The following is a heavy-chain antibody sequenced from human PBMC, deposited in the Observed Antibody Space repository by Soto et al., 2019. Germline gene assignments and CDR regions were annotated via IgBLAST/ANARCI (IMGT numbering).Heavy chain of an antibody. Sequence: EVPLLESGGGLVQPGGSLRLSCAASGFTFSSYAMTWVRQAPGKGLEWVSAISAIDFSTYYADSVNGRFTISRDNSKNTVYLQMISLRAEDTAVYYCARRDGLDYWGQGTLVTVSS. J-gene: IGHJ4*02. V-gene: IGHV3-23*01. CDR1: GFTFSSYA. CDR2: ISAIDFST. CDR3: ARRDGLDY.